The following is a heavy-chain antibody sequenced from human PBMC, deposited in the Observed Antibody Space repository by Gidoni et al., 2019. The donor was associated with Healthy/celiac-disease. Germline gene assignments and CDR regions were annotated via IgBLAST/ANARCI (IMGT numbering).Heavy chain of an antibody. CDR2: IIPIFGTA. J-gene: IGHJ4*02. V-gene: IGHV1-69*01. Sequence: QVQLVQSGAEVKKPGYSVKVSCKAAGGTCSSYAISWVRQAPGQGLAWMGGIIPIFGTANYAQQFQGRVTITADDSTSTAYMELSSLRSEDTSVYYCARESAGHIVGAINYFDYWGQGTLVTVSS. D-gene: IGHD1-26*01. CDR3: ARESAGHIVGAINYFDY. CDR1: GGTCSSYA.